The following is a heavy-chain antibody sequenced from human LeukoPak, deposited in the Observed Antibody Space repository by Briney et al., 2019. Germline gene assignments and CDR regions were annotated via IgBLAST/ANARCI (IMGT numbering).Heavy chain of an antibody. CDR2: ISAYNGNT. D-gene: IGHD6-19*01. CDR3: AREPGIAVAGNWFDP. J-gene: IGHJ5*02. V-gene: IGHV1-18*01. Sequence: ASVKVSCKASGYTFTSYGISWVRQAPGQGLEWIGWISAYNGNTNYAQKLQGRVTMTTDTSTSTAYMELRSLRSDDTAVYYCAREPGIAVAGNWFDPWGQGTLVTVSS. CDR1: GYTFTSYG.